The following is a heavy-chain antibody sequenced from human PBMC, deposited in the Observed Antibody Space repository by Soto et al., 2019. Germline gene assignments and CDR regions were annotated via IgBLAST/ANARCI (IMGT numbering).Heavy chain of an antibody. CDR3: VSQRTSVLTQAYFDY. J-gene: IGHJ4*02. CDR2: VYYRGRS. CDR1: GGSVSNSNYY. V-gene: IGHV4-39*01. D-gene: IGHD2-8*01. Sequence: SETLSLTCTVPGGSVSNSNYYWGWIRQSPGKGLEWIGSVYYRGRSYSKSSVKSRVTISVDTSKNQFSLNLNSVTASDTAVYFCVSQRTSVLTQAYFDYWGPGALVTVSS.